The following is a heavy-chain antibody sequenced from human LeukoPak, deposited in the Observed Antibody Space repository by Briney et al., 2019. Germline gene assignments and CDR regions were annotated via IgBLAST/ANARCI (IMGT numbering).Heavy chain of an antibody. Sequence: ASVKVSCKASGYTFTSYGISWVRQAPGQGLVWMGWISAYNGNTNYAQKLQGRVTMTTDTSTSTAYIELRSLRSDDTAVYYCAREYSGYDWGHFDYWGQGTLVTVSS. J-gene: IGHJ4*02. V-gene: IGHV1-18*01. CDR2: ISAYNGNT. CDR3: AREYSGYDWGHFDY. D-gene: IGHD5-12*01. CDR1: GYTFTSYG.